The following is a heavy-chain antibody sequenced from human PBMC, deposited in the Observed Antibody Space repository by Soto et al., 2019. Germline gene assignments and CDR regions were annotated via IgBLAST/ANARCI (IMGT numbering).Heavy chain of an antibody. CDR2: INPNSGGT. D-gene: IGHD4-17*01. CDR3: AKDPNGDYVGAFDS. Sequence: ASVKVSCKASGYTFTGYYMHWVRQAPGQGLEWMGWINPNSGGTNYAQKFQGWVTMTRDTSISTAYMELSRLRSDDTAVYHCAKDPNGDYVGAFDSWGRGTLVTVSS. V-gene: IGHV1-2*04. CDR1: GYTFTGYY. J-gene: IGHJ4*02.